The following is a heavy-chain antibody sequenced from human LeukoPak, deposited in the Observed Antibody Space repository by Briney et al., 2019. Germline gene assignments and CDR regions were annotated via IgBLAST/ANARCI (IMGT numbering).Heavy chain of an antibody. CDR2: IYYSGGT. V-gene: IGHV4-59*01. CDR3: ARGRYGWLPFDY. J-gene: IGHJ4*02. D-gene: IGHD3-16*01. CDR1: GGSISTYY. Sequence: SEPLSLTCTVSGGSISTYYWSWIRQPPGKGLEWIGYIYYSGGTNYNPSLKSRVTISVDTSKNQFTLNLSSVTAAATAVYYCARGRYGWLPFDYWGQGTLVTVSS.